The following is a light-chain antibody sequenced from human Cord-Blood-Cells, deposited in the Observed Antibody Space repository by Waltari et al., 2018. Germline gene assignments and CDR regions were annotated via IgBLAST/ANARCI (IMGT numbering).Light chain of an antibody. V-gene: IGLV2-14*01. Sequence: QSALTQPASVSGSPGQSITISCTGTSSDVGGYNYVSWYQQHPGKAPNLMIYDVSKRPSGFSIRFSGSKSGNTASLTISGLKAEDEADYSGSSYTGSSTWVFGGGTKLTVL. J-gene: IGLJ3*02. CDR2: DVS. CDR3: SSYTGSSTWV. CDR1: SSDVGGYNY.